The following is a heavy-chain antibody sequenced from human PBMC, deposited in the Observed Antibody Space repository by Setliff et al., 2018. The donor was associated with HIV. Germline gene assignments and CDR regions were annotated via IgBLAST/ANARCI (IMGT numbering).Heavy chain of an antibody. D-gene: IGHD2-15*01. J-gene: IGHJ3*01. V-gene: IGHV1-69*04. CDR3: ARDFHVLGYCSADSCPYDASDV. Sequence: SVKVSCKASGGTFSAYAVNWVRQAPGQGLEWMGRIISILGTPNYSHKFQGRVTITADKSTTTTYMELSSLRSDDTAIYYCARDFHVLGYCSADSCPYDASDVWGQGTMVTLSS. CDR2: IISILGTP. CDR1: GGTFSAYA.